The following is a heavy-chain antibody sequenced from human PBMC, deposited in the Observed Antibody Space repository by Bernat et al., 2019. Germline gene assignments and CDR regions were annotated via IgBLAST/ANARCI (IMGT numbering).Heavy chain of an antibody. J-gene: IGHJ4*02. D-gene: IGHD3-22*01. CDR1: EFTFSSYA. CDR3: AKDPYYYDSSGQDY. CDR2: ISGSGGST. Sequence: EVQLLESGGGLVQPGGSLRLSCAASEFTFSSYAMSWVRQAPGKGLEWVSAISGSGGSTYYADSVKGRFTISRDNSKNTLYLQMNSLRAEDTAVYYCAKDPYYYDSSGQDYWGQGTLVTVSS. V-gene: IGHV3-23*01.